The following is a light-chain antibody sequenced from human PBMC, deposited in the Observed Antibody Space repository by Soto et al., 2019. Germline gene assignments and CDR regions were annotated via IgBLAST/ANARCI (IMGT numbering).Light chain of an antibody. CDR3: QQYNNYPYT. Sequence: LSASVGDRVTITCRASQSISVWLAWYQQQPGRAPNLLIYKASSLESGVRSRFSGSGSGTEFTLTTSSLQPDDFATYYCQQYNNYPYTFGQGTKLEIK. J-gene: IGKJ2*01. CDR1: QSISVW. V-gene: IGKV1-5*03. CDR2: KAS.